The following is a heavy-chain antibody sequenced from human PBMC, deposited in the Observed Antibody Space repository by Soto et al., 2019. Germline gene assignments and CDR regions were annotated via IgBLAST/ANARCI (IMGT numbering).Heavy chain of an antibody. J-gene: IGHJ1*01. D-gene: IGHD3-22*01. CDR1: GFTFSSYA. V-gene: IGHV3-23*01. CDR3: AKALHHSSGNQKYFQH. Sequence: EVQLLESGGGLVQPGGSLRLSCAASGFTFSSYAMSWVRQAPGKGLEWVSAISGSGGSTYYADSVKGRFTISRDNSKNSMYLQMNSLRAEETAVYYCAKALHHSSGNQKYFQHWGQGTLVTVSS. CDR2: ISGSGGST.